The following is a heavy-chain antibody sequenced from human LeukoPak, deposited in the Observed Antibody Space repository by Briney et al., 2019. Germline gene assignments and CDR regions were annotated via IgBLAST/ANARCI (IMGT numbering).Heavy chain of an antibody. Sequence: SETLSLTCAVYGGSFSGYYWSWIRQPPGKGLEWIGEINHSGSTNYNPSLKSRVTISVDTSKNQFSLKLSSVTAADTAVYYCARKVRKRLVYWGQGTLVTVSS. V-gene: IGHV4-34*01. J-gene: IGHJ4*02. CDR1: GGSFSGYY. D-gene: IGHD6-6*01. CDR2: INHSGST. CDR3: ARKVRKRLVY.